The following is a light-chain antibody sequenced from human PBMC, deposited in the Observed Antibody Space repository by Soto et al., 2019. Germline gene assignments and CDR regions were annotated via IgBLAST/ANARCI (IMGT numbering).Light chain of an antibody. V-gene: IGKV1-39*01. Sequence: DIQMTQSPSSLSASVGDRVTMTCRASQSISSYLNWYQQKPGKAPKLLIYAASSLQSGVPSRFSGSGSGTDFTLTISSLQPEDFATYYCQQSYSILSLTFGGGTKVEIK. CDR2: AAS. CDR3: QQSYSILSLT. CDR1: QSISSY. J-gene: IGKJ4*01.